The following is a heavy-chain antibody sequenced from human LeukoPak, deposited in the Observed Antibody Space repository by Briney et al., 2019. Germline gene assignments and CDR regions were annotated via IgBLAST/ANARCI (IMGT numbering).Heavy chain of an antibody. CDR3: AKGYCSSTSCYLYYFDY. Sequence: PGGSLRLSCPASGFTFSSYAMSWVRQAPGKGLEWVSAISGSGGSTYYADSVKGRFTISRDNSKNTLYLQMNSLRAEDTAVYYCAKGYCSSTSCYLYYFDYWGQGTLVTVSS. D-gene: IGHD2-2*01. V-gene: IGHV3-23*01. CDR1: GFTFSSYA. CDR2: ISGSGGST. J-gene: IGHJ4*02.